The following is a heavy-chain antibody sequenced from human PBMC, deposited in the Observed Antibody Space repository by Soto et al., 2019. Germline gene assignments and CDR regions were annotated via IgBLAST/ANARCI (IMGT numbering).Heavy chain of an antibody. CDR1: EGTFNSYA. Sequence: SVKVSCKASEGTFNSYAIAWVRQAPGQGLEWMGGIIPYYSTLNYAQKFQDRVTITADDSTNTVYMELSSLRSDDTAVYFCASGASRWYPYFFDSWAQGTLVTVS. V-gene: IGHV1-69*13. CDR3: ASGASRWYPYFFDS. CDR2: IIPYYSTL. J-gene: IGHJ4*02. D-gene: IGHD6-13*01.